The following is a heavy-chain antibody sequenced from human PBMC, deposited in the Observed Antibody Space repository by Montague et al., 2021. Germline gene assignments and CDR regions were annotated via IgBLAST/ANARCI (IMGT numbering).Heavy chain of an antibody. Sequence: SETLSLTCSVSGDSINGWYWSWIRQPPGKGLEWIGSVFYSGATNXNPSLKSRVTVSTDTSKNQVSLKVNSVTAADTAVYYCARQGFYESGGFFIWGLGTLVTVSS. D-gene: IGHD3-22*01. CDR1: GDSINGWY. CDR3: ARQGFYESGGFFI. V-gene: IGHV4-59*01. J-gene: IGHJ4*02. CDR2: VFYSGAT.